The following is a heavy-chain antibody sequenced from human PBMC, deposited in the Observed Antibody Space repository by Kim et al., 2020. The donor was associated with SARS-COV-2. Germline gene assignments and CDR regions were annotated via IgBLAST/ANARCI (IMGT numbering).Heavy chain of an antibody. CDR1: GFTLTTFA. CDR2: IDNGGGT. CDR3: AKVNWDDETNY. V-gene: IGHV3-23*01. J-gene: IGHJ4*02. D-gene: IGHD1-1*01. Sequence: GGSLRLSCAASGFTLTTFASSWVRQAPGKGLEWVSAIDNGGGTFYAEPVKGRFTISRDTSKNTLYLHINSLRAEDTATYYCAKVNWDDETNYWGQGSLV.